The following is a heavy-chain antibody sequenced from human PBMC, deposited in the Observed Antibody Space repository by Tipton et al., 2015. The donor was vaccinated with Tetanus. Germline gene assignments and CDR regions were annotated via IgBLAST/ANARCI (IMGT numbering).Heavy chain of an antibody. Sequence: TLSLTCTVSGASIGSISYYWSWLRQPQGKGLEWIGYTYYSGSTGYNPSLKSRVTISIDSSKNQFSLKLTSVTAADTAVYYCARDGGSSGWLAYWGQGALVSGSS. CDR1: GASIGSISYY. J-gene: IGHJ4*02. CDR2: TYYSGST. V-gene: IGHV4-61*01. CDR3: ARDGGSSGWLAY. D-gene: IGHD6-19*01.